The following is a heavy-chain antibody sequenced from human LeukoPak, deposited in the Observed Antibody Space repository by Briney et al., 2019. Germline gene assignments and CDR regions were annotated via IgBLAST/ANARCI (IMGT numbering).Heavy chain of an antibody. CDR3: ARDPDFWSGYYDHRAFDI. D-gene: IGHD3-3*01. CDR2: ISAYNGNT. J-gene: IGHJ3*02. V-gene: IGHV1-18*01. CDR1: GYTFTSYG. Sequence: ASVKVSCKASGYTFTSYGISWVRQAPGQGLEWMGWISAYNGNTIYAQKLQGRVTMTTDTSTSTAYMELRSLRSDDTAVYYCARDPDFWSGYYDHRAFDIWGQGTMVTVSS.